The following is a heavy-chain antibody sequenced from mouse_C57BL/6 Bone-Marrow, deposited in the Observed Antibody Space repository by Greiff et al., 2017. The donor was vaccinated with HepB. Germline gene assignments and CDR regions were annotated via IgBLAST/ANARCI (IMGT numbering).Heavy chain of an antibody. D-gene: IGHD1-1*01. J-gene: IGHJ2*01. CDR3: ARGYYYGSRDY. CDR1: GYSITSGYY. Sequence: DVKLVESGPGLVKPSQSLSLTCSVTGYSITSGYYWNWIRQFPGNKLEWMGYISYDGSNNYNPSLKNRISITRDTSKNQFFLKLNSVTTEDTATYYCARGYYYGSRDYWGQGTTLTVSS. V-gene: IGHV3-6*01. CDR2: ISYDGSN.